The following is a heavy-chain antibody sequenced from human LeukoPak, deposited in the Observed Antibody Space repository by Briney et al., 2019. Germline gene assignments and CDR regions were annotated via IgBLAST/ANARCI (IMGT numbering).Heavy chain of an antibody. V-gene: IGHV4-59*01. CDR1: GGSISSYY. CDR2: IYYSGST. CDR3: ARELVVITRAMRRNWFDP. J-gene: IGHJ5*02. Sequence: SETLSLTCTVSGGSISSYYWSWIRQPPGKGLEWIGYIYYSGSTNYNPSLKSRVTISVDTSKNQFSLKLSSVTAADTAVYYCARELVVITRAMRRNWFDPWGQGTLVTVSS. D-gene: IGHD3-22*01.